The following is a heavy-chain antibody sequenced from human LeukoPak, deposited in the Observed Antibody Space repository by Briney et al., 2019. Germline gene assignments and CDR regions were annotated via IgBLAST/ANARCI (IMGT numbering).Heavy chain of an antibody. CDR2: LSGSGGNT. Sequence: GGSLRLSCAASGFTFGSYAMNWVRQSPGKGLDWASGLSGSGGNTYYADSVKGRFTISRDNSKNTLYLQMNSLRAEDTAVYYCAKLSSFDFWSIGIDPWGQGTLVTVSS. CDR1: GFTFGSYA. D-gene: IGHD3-3*01. CDR3: AKLSSFDFWSIGIDP. J-gene: IGHJ5*02. V-gene: IGHV3-23*01.